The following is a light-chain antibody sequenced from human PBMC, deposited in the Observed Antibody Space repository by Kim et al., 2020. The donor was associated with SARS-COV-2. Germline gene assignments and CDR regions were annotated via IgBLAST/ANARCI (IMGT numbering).Light chain of an antibody. Sequence: RLTTSCTGSSANSGAGYDVHWYQQLPGTAPKLLIYGNSNRPAGVPDRFSGSKSGTSASLAITGLQAEDEADYYCQSYDSSLSGVVFGGGTQLTVL. CDR1: SANSGAGYD. J-gene: IGLJ2*01. CDR3: QSYDSSLSGVV. CDR2: GNS. V-gene: IGLV1-40*01.